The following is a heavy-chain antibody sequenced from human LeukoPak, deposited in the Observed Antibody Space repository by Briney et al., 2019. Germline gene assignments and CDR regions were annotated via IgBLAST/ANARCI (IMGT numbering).Heavy chain of an antibody. CDR2: IKKDGSVK. V-gene: IGHV3-7*01. CDR3: ATYTHWVAGDV. CDR1: GFSVRDSW. J-gene: IGHJ6*02. D-gene: IGHD7-27*01. Sequence: PGGSLRLSCVASGFSVRDSWMSWVRQAPGKGLEWVADIKKDGSVKEYVDSVKGRFTISRDNAKNSLYLQMDSLRAEDTAVYYCATYTHWVAGDVWGQGTTVSVSS.